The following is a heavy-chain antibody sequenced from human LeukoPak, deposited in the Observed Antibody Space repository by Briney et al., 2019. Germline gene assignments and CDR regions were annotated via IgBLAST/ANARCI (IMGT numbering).Heavy chain of an antibody. CDR2: IYYSGST. J-gene: IGHJ4*02. CDR1: GGSISSSSYY. Sequence: PSETLSLTCTVSGGSISSSSYYWGWIRQPPGKGLEWIGSIYYSGSTYYNPSLKSRVTISVDTSKNQFSLKLSSVTAADTAVYYCARHVDVQWLVPGGYFDYWGQGTLVTVPS. D-gene: IGHD6-19*01. CDR3: ARHVDVQWLVPGGYFDY. V-gene: IGHV4-39*01.